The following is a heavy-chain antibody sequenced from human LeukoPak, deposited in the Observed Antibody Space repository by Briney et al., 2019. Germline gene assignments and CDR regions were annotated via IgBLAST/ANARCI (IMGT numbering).Heavy chain of an antibody. CDR1: GYTLTELS. Sequence: ASVKVSFKVSGYTLTELSMDGVGQARGKGRAWMGGFDHEDGETIYAQKFQGRVTMTEDTSTDTAYMELSSLRSEDTAVYYCAISSSAAGSDAFDIWGQGTMVTVSS. CDR3: AISSSAAGSDAFDI. D-gene: IGHD3-10*01. CDR2: FDHEDGET. V-gene: IGHV1-24*01. J-gene: IGHJ3*02.